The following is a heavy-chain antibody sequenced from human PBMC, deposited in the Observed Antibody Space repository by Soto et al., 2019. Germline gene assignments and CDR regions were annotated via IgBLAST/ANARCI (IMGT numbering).Heavy chain of an antibody. Sequence: QVQLVESGGGVGQPGRSLRLSCAASGFTFSSYAMHWVRQAPGKGLEWVAVISYDGSNKYYADSVKGRFTISRDNSKNSLFLQMNSVRAEDTAVYYCARDRRYYDFWSGAGYYYGMDVWCQGTTVTVSS. V-gene: IGHV3-30-3*01. CDR1: GFTFSSYA. J-gene: IGHJ6*02. CDR3: ARDRRYYDFWSGAGYYYGMDV. CDR2: ISYDGSNK. D-gene: IGHD3-3*01.